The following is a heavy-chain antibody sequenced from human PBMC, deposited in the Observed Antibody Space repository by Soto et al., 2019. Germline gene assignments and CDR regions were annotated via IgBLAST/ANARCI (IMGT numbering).Heavy chain of an antibody. J-gene: IGHJ4*02. CDR2: IDDDGSST. CDR1: GFDFSTHW. D-gene: IGHD3-3*01. Sequence: PGGSLRPSCAASGFDFSTHWMHWVRQAPGKGLEWVSRIDDDGSSTRYADSVKGRFTISRDNSKNTLYLQMNSLRDEDTAVYYCARDLDWVLYDYWGQGTPVTVSS. CDR3: ARDLDWVLYDY. V-gene: IGHV3-74*01.